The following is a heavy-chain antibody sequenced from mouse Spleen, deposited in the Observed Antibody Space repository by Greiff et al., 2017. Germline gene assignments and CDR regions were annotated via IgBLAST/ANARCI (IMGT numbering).Heavy chain of an antibody. CDR3: ARGYYGNTWFAY. Sequence: DVKLVESGGGLVKLGGSLKLSCAASGFTFSSYYMSWVRQTPEKRLEWVATISSGGGSTYYPDSVKGRFTISRDNAKNTLYLQMSSLNSEDTAVYYCARGYYGNTWFAYWGQGTLVTVSA. D-gene: IGHD2-1*01. V-gene: IGHV5-6-4*01. CDR2: ISSGGGST. CDR1: GFTFSSYY. J-gene: IGHJ3*01.